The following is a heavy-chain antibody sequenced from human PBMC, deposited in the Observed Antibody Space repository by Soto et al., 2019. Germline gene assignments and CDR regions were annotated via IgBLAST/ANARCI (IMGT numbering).Heavy chain of an antibody. CDR1: GYSITSGYY. CDR2: IYHSGST. J-gene: IGHJ4*02. D-gene: IGHD5-12*01. V-gene: IGHV4-38-2*01. Sequence: SETVYLSCAVSGYSITSGYYWGWVRQPPGKGLYWIGSIYHSGSTYYNPSLKSRVTISVDTPHKLFSLKLSSVTAAYTAVHYCASIPYSYIGYDETYFYYWGQGTLVTV. CDR3: ASIPYSYIGYDETYFYY.